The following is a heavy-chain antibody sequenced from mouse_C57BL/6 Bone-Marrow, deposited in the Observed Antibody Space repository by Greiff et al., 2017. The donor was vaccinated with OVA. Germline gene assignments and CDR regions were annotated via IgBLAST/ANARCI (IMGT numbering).Heavy chain of an antibody. D-gene: IGHD1-1*01. J-gene: IGHJ3*01. V-gene: IGHV3-6*01. Sequence: EVQLQESGPGLVKPSQSLSLTCSVTGYSITSGYYWNWIRQFPGNKLEWMGYISYDGSNNYNPSLKNRISITRDTSKNQFFLKLKSVTTEDTATYYCARDYYGSSSWFAYWGQGTLVTVSA. CDR2: ISYDGSN. CDR1: GYSITSGYY. CDR3: ARDYYGSSSWFAY.